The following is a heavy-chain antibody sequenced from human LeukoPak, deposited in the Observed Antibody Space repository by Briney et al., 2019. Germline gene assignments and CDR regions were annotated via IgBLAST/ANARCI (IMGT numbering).Heavy chain of an antibody. D-gene: IGHD6-19*01. Sequence: GGSLRLSCAASGFTFSNYGMHWVRQAPGKGLEWVSAISGSGGSTYYADSVKGRFTISRDNSMNTLYLQMNSLRAEDTAVYYCAKCITVAGTSENNWFDPWGQGTLVTVSS. CDR2: ISGSGGST. CDR3: AKCITVAGTSENNWFDP. CDR1: GFTFSNYG. J-gene: IGHJ5*02. V-gene: IGHV3-23*01.